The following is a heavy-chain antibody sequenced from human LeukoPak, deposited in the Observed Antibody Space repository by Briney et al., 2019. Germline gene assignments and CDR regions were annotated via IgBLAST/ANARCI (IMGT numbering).Heavy chain of an antibody. CDR2: ISHDGSNS. J-gene: IGHJ4*02. CDR1: GFTLSSYI. D-gene: IGHD5-18*01. Sequence: PGGSLRLSCAASGFTLSSYIIHWVRQAPGKGLEWVALISHDGSNSYYADSVKGRFTISRDNSKNTLYLQMNSLRAEEDTAVYYCARGKMKGSIWDGDTPNRLDYWGQGTLVTVSS. CDR3: ARGKMKGSIWDGDTPNRLDY. V-gene: IGHV3-30*04.